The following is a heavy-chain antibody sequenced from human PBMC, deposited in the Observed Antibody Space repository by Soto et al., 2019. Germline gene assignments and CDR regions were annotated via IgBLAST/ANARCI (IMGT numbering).Heavy chain of an antibody. D-gene: IGHD3-16*02. J-gene: IGHJ6*02. CDR2: IYYSGST. CDR1: GGSISSGGYY. V-gene: IGHV4-31*03. Sequence: SETLSLTCTVSGGSISSGGYYWSWIRQHPGKGLEWIGYIYYSGSTYYNPSLKSRVTISVDTSKNQFSLKLSSVTAADTAVYYCARESRSSRYDYVWGSYRTPYYYYGMDVWGQGTTVTVSS. CDR3: ARESRSSRYDYVWGSYRTPYYYYGMDV.